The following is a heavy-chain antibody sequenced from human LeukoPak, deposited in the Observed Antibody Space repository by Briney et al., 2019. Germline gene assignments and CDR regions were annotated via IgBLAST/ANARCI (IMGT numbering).Heavy chain of an antibody. D-gene: IGHD3-22*01. Sequence: GGSLRLSFTASGFTFGDYALSWVRQAPGRGLEGVGFIRSKAHGGTIEYAASVKGRFDISRDDSKSIVYLQMNSLKTEDTAVYYCSRDNYYDSSSHSKYYFDYWGQGTLVTVSS. J-gene: IGHJ4*02. CDR1: GFTFGDYA. V-gene: IGHV3-49*04. CDR3: SRDNYYDSSSHSKYYFDY. CDR2: IRSKAHGGTI.